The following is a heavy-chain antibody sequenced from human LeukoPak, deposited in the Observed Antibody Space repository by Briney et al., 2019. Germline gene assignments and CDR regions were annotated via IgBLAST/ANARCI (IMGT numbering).Heavy chain of an antibody. V-gene: IGHV4-39*01. D-gene: IGHD2-2*01. CDR1: GGSISSSSYY. CDR3: ARGGAGCSSTSCYFRFDP. J-gene: IGHJ5*02. CDR2: IYYSGST. Sequence: KPSETLSLTCTVSGGSISSSSYYWGWIRQPPGKGLEWIGSIYYSGSTYYNPSLKSRCTISLDTSKNQFSLKLSSVTAADTAVYYCARGGAGCSSTSCYFRFDPWGQGTLVTVSS.